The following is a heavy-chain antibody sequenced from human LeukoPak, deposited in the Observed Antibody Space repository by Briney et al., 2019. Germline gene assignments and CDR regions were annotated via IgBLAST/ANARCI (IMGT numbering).Heavy chain of an antibody. D-gene: IGHD3-16*02. J-gene: IGHJ5*02. Sequence: QTGGSLRLSCAASGFTFSSYAMHWVRQAPGKGLEWVANIKQDGSEKYYVDSVKGRFTISRDNAKNSLYLQMNRLRAEDTAVYYCARDKDDYVWGSYRPHWFDPWGQGTLVTVSS. V-gene: IGHV3-7*01. CDR3: ARDKDDYVWGSYRPHWFDP. CDR2: IKQDGSEK. CDR1: GFTFSSYA.